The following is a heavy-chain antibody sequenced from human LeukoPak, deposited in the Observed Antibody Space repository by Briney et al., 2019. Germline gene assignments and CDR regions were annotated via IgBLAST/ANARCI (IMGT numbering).Heavy chain of an antibody. Sequence: GGSLRLSCAAPGLTFAGYAMTWVRQAPGKGLEWVSYINSRSGTISYADSVKGRFTISSDNAKNSLYLQMHSLRDEDAAVYYCATVLDYAFAFWGQGTLVTVSS. V-gene: IGHV3-48*02. J-gene: IGHJ4*02. CDR2: INSRSGTI. CDR1: GLTFAGYA. D-gene: IGHD4-17*01. CDR3: ATVLDYAFAF.